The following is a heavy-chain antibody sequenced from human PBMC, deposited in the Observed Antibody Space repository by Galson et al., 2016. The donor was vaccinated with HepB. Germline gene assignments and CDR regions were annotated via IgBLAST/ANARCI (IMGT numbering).Heavy chain of an antibody. J-gene: IGHJ3*02. V-gene: IGHV4-59*01. D-gene: IGHD2/OR15-2a*01. CDR1: ADSISGYF. Sequence: ETLSLTCTVSADSISGYFWSWIRQPPGKGLEWIGDIYYSGSTNYNPSLKSRVTISVDTSKNQFSLKLISVTAADTAVYYCARDRTFAFDNWGQGTMVTVSS. CDR3: ARDRTFAFDN. CDR2: IYYSGST.